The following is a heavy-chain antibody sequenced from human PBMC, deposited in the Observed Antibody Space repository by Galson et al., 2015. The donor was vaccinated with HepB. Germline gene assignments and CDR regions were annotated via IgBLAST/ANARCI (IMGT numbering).Heavy chain of an antibody. CDR2: ISWDGGST. CDR3: VKALGNDACDN. CDR1: GFTFDDYT. J-gene: IGHJ3*02. V-gene: IGHV3-43*01. Sequence: ASGFTFDDYTMHWVRQAPGKGLAWVSLISWDGGSTYYADSVKGRFTISRDNSKNSLYLQMNSLRTEDTALYYCVKALGNDACDNWGQGTMLTVSS.